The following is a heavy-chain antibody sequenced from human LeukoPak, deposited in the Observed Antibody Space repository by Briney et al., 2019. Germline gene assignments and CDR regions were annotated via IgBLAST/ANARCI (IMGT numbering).Heavy chain of an antibody. CDR1: GFTFSSFG. CDR3: AKWARYCTNGVCYYFDY. D-gene: IGHD2-8*01. J-gene: IGHJ4*02. CDR2: ISYDGGNT. V-gene: IGHV3-30*18. Sequence: PGGSLRLSCAASGFTFSSFGMHWVRQAPGKGLEWVAVISYDGGNTYYADSVKGRFTISRDNSKNTLYLQMNSLRAEDTAVYYCAKWARYCTNGVCYYFDYWGQGTLVTVSS.